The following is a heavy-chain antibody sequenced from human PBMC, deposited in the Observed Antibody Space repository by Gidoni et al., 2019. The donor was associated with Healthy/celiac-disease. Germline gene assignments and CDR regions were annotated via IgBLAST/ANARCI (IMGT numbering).Heavy chain of an antibody. CDR3: ARGCCSGGSCYSGKGHWFDP. J-gene: IGHJ5*02. V-gene: IGHV4-34*01. Sequence: QLQLQQWGAGLLKPSETLSLTCAVYGGSFRGYYWSWIRQHPGKGLEWIGEINHSGSTNYNPSLKSRVTISVDTSKNQFSLKLSSVTAADTAVYYCARGCCSGGSCYSGKGHWFDPWGQGTLVTVSS. D-gene: IGHD2-15*01. CDR1: GGSFRGYY. CDR2: INHSGST.